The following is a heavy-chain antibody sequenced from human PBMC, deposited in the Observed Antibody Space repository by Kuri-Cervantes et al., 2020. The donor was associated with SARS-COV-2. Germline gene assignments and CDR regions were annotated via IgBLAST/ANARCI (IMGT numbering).Heavy chain of an antibody. CDR1: GFTFSSYW. CDR2: IKQDGSEK. Sequence: ETLSLTCAASGFTFSSYWMSWVRQAPGKGLEWVANIKQDGSEKYYVDSVKGRFTISRDNAKNSLYLQMNSLRAEDTAVYYCACSQDDLLVDAFDIWGQGTMVTVSS. D-gene: IGHD2-15*01. V-gene: IGHV3-7*01. J-gene: IGHJ3*02. CDR3: ACSQDDLLVDAFDI.